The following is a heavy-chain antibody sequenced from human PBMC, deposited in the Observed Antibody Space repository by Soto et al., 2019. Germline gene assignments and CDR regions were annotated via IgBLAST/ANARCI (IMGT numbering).Heavy chain of an antibody. D-gene: IGHD2-2*02. CDR2: INPSGGST. V-gene: IGHV1-46*01. Sequence: ASVKVSCKASGFSLTGYYFHWVRQAPGQGLEWMGIINPSGGSTSYAQKFQGRVTMTRDTSTSTVYMELSSLRSEDTAVYYCAGGCSSTSCNNYYYYYGMDVWGQGTTVTVSS. CDR1: GFSLTGYY. CDR3: AGGCSSTSCNNYYYYYGMDV. J-gene: IGHJ6*02.